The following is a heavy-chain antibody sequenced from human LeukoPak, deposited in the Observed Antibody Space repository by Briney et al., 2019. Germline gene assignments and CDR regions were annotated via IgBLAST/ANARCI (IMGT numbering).Heavy chain of an antibody. CDR1: GFIVSNYG. J-gene: IGHJ4*02. D-gene: IGHD6-19*01. CDR3: AKHDSSSDY. CDR2: LQRDGNNN. Sequence: GGSLGLSCAASGFIVSNYGMHWVRQAPGKGLAWVAFLQRDGNNNYYADSVKGRFTISRDNSKNTLYLQMNSLRAEDTAVYYCAKHDSSSDYWGQGTLVTVSS. V-gene: IGHV3-30*02.